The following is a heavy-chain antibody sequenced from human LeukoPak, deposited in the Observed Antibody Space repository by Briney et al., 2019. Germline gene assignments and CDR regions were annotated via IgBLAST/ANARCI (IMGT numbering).Heavy chain of an antibody. CDR2: IKPDGSEK. CDR1: GFTFSSYS. CDR3: ARDLDTYVVLIAYDVFDI. V-gene: IGHV3-7*01. D-gene: IGHD2-21*01. J-gene: IGHJ3*02. Sequence: GGSLRLSCAASGFTFSSYSMNWVRQAPGKGLEWVANIKPDGSEKHYVDSVEGRFTISRDNAKNSLYLQMNSLRAEDTAVYYCARDLDTYVVLIAYDVFDIWGQGTMVAVS.